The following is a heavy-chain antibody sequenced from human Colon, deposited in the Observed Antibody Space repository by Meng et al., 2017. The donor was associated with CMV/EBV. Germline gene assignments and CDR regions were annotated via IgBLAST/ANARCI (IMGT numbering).Heavy chain of an antibody. CDR2: IRFRGTGT. CDR3: VRAQWLDY. D-gene: IGHD6-19*01. Sequence: GESLKISCVVSGFTFSNYVMYWVRQAPGKGLEWVAFIRFRGTGTRYPDSLKGRFTISRDNSKNTLFLQMNGLRPDDTAVYYCVRAQWLDYWGQGTLVTVSS. V-gene: IGHV3-30*02. CDR1: GFTFSNYV. J-gene: IGHJ4*02.